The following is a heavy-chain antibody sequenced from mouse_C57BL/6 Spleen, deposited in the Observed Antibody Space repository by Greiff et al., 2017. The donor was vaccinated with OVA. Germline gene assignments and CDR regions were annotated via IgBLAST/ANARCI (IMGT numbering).Heavy chain of an antibody. Sequence: VQLQQSGPGLVQPSQSLSITCTVSGFSLTSYGVHWVRQSPGKGLEWLGVIWSGGSTDYNAAFISRLSISKDNSKSQVFFKMNSLQADDTAIYYCARNRDYYGSSYYAMDYWGQGTSGTVSS. D-gene: IGHD1-1*01. CDR3: ARNRDYYGSSYYAMDY. J-gene: IGHJ4*01. CDR1: GFSLTSYG. V-gene: IGHV2-2*01. CDR2: IWSGGST.